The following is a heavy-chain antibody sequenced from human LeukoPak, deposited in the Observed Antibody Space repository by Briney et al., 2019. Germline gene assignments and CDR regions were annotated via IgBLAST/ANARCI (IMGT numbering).Heavy chain of an antibody. CDR2: IYYSGIT. J-gene: IGHJ6*03. D-gene: IGHD5-18*01. CDR3: ARGYSYGPYYYYYYMDV. Sequence: SETLSLTCSVSGGSISSYYWSWIRQPPGKGLEWIGYIYYSGITNYNPSLKSRVTISVDTSKNQFSLKVSSVTAADTAVYYCARGYSYGPYYYYYYMDVWGKGTTVTVSS. V-gene: IGHV4-59*01. CDR1: GGSISSYY.